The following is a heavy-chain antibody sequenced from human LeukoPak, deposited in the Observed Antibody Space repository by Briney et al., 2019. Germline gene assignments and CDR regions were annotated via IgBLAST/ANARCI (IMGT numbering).Heavy chain of an antibody. J-gene: IGHJ4*02. CDR2: IYTSGST. D-gene: IGHD3-3*01. Sequence: PSETLSLTCTVSGGSISSGSYYWSWIRQPAGKGLEWIGRIYTSGSTNYNPSLKSRVTISVDTSKNQFSLKLSSVTAADTAVYYCARSAYDSFDYWGQGTLVTVSS. CDR3: ARSAYDSFDY. CDR1: GGSISSGSYY. V-gene: IGHV4-61*02.